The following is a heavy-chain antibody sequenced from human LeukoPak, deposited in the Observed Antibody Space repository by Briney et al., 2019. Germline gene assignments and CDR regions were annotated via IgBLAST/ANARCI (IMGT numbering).Heavy chain of an antibody. CDR2: IIWDGGTT. CDR3: AKDRAAGGRGHFEY. J-gene: IGHJ4*02. D-gene: IGHD6-13*01. V-gene: IGHV3-43*01. Sequence: GGSLRLSCVASGFSFDDYTMHWVRQTPGKGLECVSLIIWDGGTTDYADSVKGRFTISRDNSKNSLYLQMNSLKTEDTAFYYCAKDRAAGGRGHFEYWGQGTLVTVSS. CDR1: GFSFDDYT.